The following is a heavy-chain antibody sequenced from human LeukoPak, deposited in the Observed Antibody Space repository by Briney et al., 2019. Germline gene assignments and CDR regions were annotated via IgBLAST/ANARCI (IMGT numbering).Heavy chain of an antibody. Sequence: ALVTVSCKASGYTFTSYYMHWVRQAPGQGLEWMGIINPSGGSTSYAQKFQGRVTMTRDTSTSTAYMELSSLRSEDTAVYYCARDLGRSSGWFVGVFMDVWGQGTTVTVSS. D-gene: IGHD6-19*01. CDR2: INPSGGST. V-gene: IGHV1-46*01. CDR1: GYTFTSYY. J-gene: IGHJ6*02. CDR3: ARDLGRSSGWFVGVFMDV.